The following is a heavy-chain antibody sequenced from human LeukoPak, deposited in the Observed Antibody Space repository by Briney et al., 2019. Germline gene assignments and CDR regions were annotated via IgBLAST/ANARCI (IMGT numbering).Heavy chain of an antibody. V-gene: IGHV3-30-3*01. D-gene: IGHD3-10*01. CDR3: ARDRHYGSGTFDY. Sequence: GGALRLSCAASGFTFSSYAMHWVRQAPGKGLEWVAVISYDGSNKYYVDSVKGRFTISRDNSKNTLYLQMNSLRAEDTAVYYCARDRHYGSGTFDYWGQGTLVTVSS. CDR1: GFTFSSYA. J-gene: IGHJ4*02. CDR2: ISYDGSNK.